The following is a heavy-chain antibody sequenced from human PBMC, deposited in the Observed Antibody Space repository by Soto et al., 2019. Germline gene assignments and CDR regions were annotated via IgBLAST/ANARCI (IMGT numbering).Heavy chain of an antibody. CDR2: ISGSGGST. Sequence: GGSLRLSCAASGFTFSSYAMSWVRQAPGKGLEWVSAISGSGGSTYYADSVKGRFTISRDNSKNTLYLQMNSLRAEDTAVYYCAKDMVTGLGSGWRYNWFDPWGQGTLVTVSS. CDR1: GFTFSSYA. D-gene: IGHD6-19*01. J-gene: IGHJ5*02. CDR3: AKDMVTGLGSGWRYNWFDP. V-gene: IGHV3-23*01.